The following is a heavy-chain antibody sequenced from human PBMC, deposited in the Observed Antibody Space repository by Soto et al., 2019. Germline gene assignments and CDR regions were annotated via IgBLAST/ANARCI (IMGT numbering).Heavy chain of an antibody. CDR2: MNPNSGNT. V-gene: IGHV1-8*01. CDR3: ARGRTHCSGGSCYLNWFDP. CDR1: GYTFTSYD. D-gene: IGHD2-15*01. J-gene: IGHJ5*02. Sequence: GASVKVSCKASGYTFTSYDINWVRQATGQGLEWMGWMNPNSGNTGYAQKFQGRVTMTRNTSISTAYMELSSLRSEDTAVYYCARGRTHCSGGSCYLNWFDPWGQGTLVTVSS.